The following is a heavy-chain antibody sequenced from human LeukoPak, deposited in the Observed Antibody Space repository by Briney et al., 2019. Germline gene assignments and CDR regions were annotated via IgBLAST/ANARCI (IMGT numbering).Heavy chain of an antibody. D-gene: IGHD2-15*01. V-gene: IGHV4-34*01. J-gene: IGHJ2*01. CDR3: ARGVGSHWYFDL. CDR2: INHSGST. Sequence: SETLSLTCAVYGGSFSDYYWSWIRQPPGKGLEWIGEINHSGSTKYNPSLKSRVSISVDTSKNQFSLKLSSVTAADTAVYYCARGVGSHWYFDLWGRGTPATVSS. CDR1: GGSFSDYY.